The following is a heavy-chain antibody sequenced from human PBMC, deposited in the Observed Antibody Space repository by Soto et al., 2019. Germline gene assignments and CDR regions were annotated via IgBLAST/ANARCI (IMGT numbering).Heavy chain of an antibody. Sequence: GGSLRLSCAASGFTFSSYSMNWVRQAPGKGLERVSYISSSSSTIYYADSVKGRFTISRDNAKNSLYLQMNSLGDEDTAVYYCARDWGDGYNIDAFDIWSQGTMVTVSS. CDR2: ISSSSSTI. J-gene: IGHJ3*02. V-gene: IGHV3-48*02. CDR1: GFTFSSYS. D-gene: IGHD5-12*01. CDR3: ARDWGDGYNIDAFDI.